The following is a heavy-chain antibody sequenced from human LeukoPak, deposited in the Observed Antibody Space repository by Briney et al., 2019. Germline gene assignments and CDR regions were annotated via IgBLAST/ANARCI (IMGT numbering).Heavy chain of an antibody. CDR1: RFTFSNYG. Sequence: GRSLRLSCAASRFTFSNYGMHLVRQAPGNGLEGVAVIWYDGSNKYYADSVKGRFTIPRDNSKNTMYLQMNSMRVEDTAVYYCERDRGSGYTYGYGFDYWGQGTLVTVSS. D-gene: IGHD5-18*01. CDR3: ERDRGSGYTYGYGFDY. V-gene: IGHV3-33*01. CDR2: IWYDGSNK. J-gene: IGHJ4*02.